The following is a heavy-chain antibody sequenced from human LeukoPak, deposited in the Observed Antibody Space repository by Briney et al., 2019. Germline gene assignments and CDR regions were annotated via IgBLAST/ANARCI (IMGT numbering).Heavy chain of an antibody. CDR1: GGSISSGGYS. CDR2: IYHSGST. J-gene: IGHJ4*02. V-gene: IGHV4-30-2*01. Sequence: SQTLSLTCTVSGGSISSGGYSWSWIRQPPGKGLEWIGYIYHSGSTYYNPSLKSRVTISVDTSKNQFSLKLSSVTAADTAVYYCARGRDSSGYYGFDYWGQGTLVTVSS. CDR3: ARGRDSSGYYGFDY. D-gene: IGHD3-22*01.